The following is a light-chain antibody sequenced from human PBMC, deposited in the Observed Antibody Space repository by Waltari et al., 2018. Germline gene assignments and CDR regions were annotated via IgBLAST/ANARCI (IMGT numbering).Light chain of an antibody. CDR2: DVN. CDR3: SSYTSRTTLV. CDR1: SNYVGGYNY. J-gene: IGLJ2*01. V-gene: IGLV2-14*01. Sequence: QSALTPPAPVSGSPGQSLPISCTGTSNYVGGYNYVSCYQQSPGKAPKFMVYDVNKRPSGVSNRFSGSESGNTASLTIAGLQAEDEADYYCSSYTSRTTLVFGGGTRLTVL.